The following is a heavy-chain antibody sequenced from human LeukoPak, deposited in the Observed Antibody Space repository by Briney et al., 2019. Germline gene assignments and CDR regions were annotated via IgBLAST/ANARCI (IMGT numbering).Heavy chain of an antibody. CDR2: IRYDGSNK. V-gene: IGHV3-30*02. Sequence: GRSLRLSCAASGFTFSSYGMHWVRQAPGKGLEWVAFIRYDGSNKYYADSVKGRFTISRDNSKNTLYLQMNSLRAEDTAVYYCAKEGEYQLLYYFDHWGQGTLVTVSS. CDR1: GFTFSSYG. CDR3: AKEGEYQLLYYFDH. D-gene: IGHD2-2*01. J-gene: IGHJ4*02.